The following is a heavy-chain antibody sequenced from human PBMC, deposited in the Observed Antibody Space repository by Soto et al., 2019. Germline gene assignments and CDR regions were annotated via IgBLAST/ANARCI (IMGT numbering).Heavy chain of an antibody. D-gene: IGHD3-22*01. CDR3: ARVAYYYDSSGLSF. V-gene: IGHV3-48*01. CDR1: GFTFSSYS. J-gene: IGHJ4*02. CDR2: ISSSSSTI. Sequence: EVQLVESGGGLVQPGGSLRLSCAASGFTFSSYSMNWVRQAPGKGLEWVSYISSSSSTIYYADSVKGRFTISRDNAKNPLYLQMTSLRAEDTAVYYCARVAYYYDSSGLSFCGQGPLVTVSS.